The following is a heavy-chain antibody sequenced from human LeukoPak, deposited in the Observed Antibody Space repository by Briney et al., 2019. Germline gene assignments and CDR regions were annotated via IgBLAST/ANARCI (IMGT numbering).Heavy chain of an antibody. CDR3: AKGQTGAPSFYYFFYLDG. V-gene: IGHV3-23*01. Sequence: PGGALRLSCAASGFTFRGYAMAWVRQAPGKGLEWVSSITDSGDVTYYTDSVKGRFTISRDNSKSTLYLQMNSLTAEDTALYFCAKGQTGAPSFYYFFYLDGWGNGSTVIVSS. D-gene: IGHD2-8*02. J-gene: IGHJ6*03. CDR1: GFTFRGYA. CDR2: ITDSGDVT.